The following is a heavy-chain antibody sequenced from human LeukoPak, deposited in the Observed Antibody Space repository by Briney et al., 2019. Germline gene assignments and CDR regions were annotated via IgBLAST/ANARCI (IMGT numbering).Heavy chain of an antibody. D-gene: IGHD1-1*01. CDR1: GGSISSYY. Sequence: PSETLSLTCTVSGGSISSYYWSWIRQPPGKGLEWIGYIYYSGSTNYNPSLKSRVTISVDTSKNQFSLKLSSVTAADTAVYYCARAGGNFDYWGQGTLVTVSS. CDR2: IYYSGST. J-gene: IGHJ4*02. V-gene: IGHV4-59*01. CDR3: ARAGGNFDY.